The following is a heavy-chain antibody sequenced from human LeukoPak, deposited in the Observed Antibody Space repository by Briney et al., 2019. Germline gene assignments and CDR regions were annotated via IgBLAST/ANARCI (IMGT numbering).Heavy chain of an antibody. CDR3: ARGTPYGGIGRYFQH. J-gene: IGHJ1*01. CDR2: INPNSGGT. V-gene: IGHV1-2*04. D-gene: IGHD4-17*01. Sequence: ASVKVSCKASGYTFTGYYMHWVRQAPGQGLEWMGWINPNSGGTNYAQKFQGWVTMTRDTSISTAYMELSRLRSDDTAVYYCARGTPYGGIGRYFQHWGQGTLVTVSS. CDR1: GYTFTGYY.